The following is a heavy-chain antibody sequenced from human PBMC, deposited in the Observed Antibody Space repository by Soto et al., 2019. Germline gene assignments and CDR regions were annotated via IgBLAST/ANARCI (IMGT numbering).Heavy chain of an antibody. J-gene: IGHJ5*02. CDR2: ISAYNGNT. D-gene: IGHD6-19*01. V-gene: IGHV1-18*01. CDR1: GYTFTSYG. Sequence: QVQLVQSGAEVKKPGASVKVSCKASGYTFTSYGISWVRQAPGQGLEWMGWISAYNGNTNYAQKLQGRVTMTTDTSTCTAYMELRSLRSDDTAVYYCAREAVPYSSGWYGWFDPWGQGTLVTVSS. CDR3: AREAVPYSSGWYGWFDP.